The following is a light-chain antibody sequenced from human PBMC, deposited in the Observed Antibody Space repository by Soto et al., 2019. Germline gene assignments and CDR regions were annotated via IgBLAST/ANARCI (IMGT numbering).Light chain of an antibody. J-gene: IGKJ1*01. CDR1: QSLLHSNGYNY. Sequence: DIVMTQSPLSLPVTPGEPASISCRSSQSLLHSNGYNYLDWYLQKPGQSPQLLIYFGSNRAYGVTDRFSGSGSCTDFTLKISRVEAEDVGVYYCMQAIQPHKTFRQGNKLEIK. CDR2: FGS. V-gene: IGKV2-28*01. CDR3: MQAIQPHKT.